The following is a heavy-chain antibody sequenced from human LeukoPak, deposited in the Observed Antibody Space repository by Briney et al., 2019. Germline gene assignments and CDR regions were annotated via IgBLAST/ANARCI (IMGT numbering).Heavy chain of an antibody. V-gene: IGHV3-43*02. CDR2: ISADGGST. CDR1: GLAFHDYA. Sequence: GGSLRLSCVASGLAFHDYAMHWVRQAPGKGLEWVSLISADGGSTFYADSVRGRFSISRDNSKNSLYLQMNSLRTEDTAMYYCAKESGKFDYWGQGTLVAVSS. J-gene: IGHJ4*02. CDR3: AKESGKFDY.